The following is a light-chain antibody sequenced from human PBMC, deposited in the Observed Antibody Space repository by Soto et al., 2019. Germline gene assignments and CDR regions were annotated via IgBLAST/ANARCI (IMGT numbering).Light chain of an antibody. CDR1: QGIRNE. Sequence: DIQMTQSPSSLSASVGDRVTITRRASQGIRNELGWYQQKPGKAPKRLIYASSSLQSGGPSRFSGSGSGTEFPLTISSLQPEDFAPYYCLQHNSYPRTFGQGTKVEIK. CDR2: ASS. V-gene: IGKV1-17*01. J-gene: IGKJ1*01. CDR3: LQHNSYPRT.